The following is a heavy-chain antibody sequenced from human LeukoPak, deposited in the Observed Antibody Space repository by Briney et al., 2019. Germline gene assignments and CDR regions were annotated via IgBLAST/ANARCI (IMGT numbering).Heavy chain of an antibody. J-gene: IGHJ4*02. CDR3: AKVQYSSLTIDY. CDR2: IYSGGST. CDR1: GFTVSSNY. V-gene: IGHV3-53*05. Sequence: GGSLRLSCAASGFTVSSNYMSWVRQAPGKGLEWVSVIYSGGSTYYADSVKGRFTISRDNSKNTLYLQMNSLRAEDTAVYYCAKVQYSSLTIDYWGQGTLVTVSS. D-gene: IGHD6-6*01.